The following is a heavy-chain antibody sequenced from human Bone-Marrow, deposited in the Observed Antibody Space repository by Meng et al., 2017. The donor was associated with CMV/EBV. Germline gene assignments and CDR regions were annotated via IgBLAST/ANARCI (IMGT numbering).Heavy chain of an antibody. CDR2: ISSSGSTI. CDR3: AKWVTIFGVVNPVDY. V-gene: IGHV3-48*03. Sequence: GGSLRLSCAASGFTFSSYEMNWVRQAPGKGLEWVSYISSSGSTIYYADSVKGRFTISRDNAKNSLYLQMNSLRAEDTAVYYCAKWVTIFGVVNPVDYWGQGTLVTVSS. D-gene: IGHD3-3*01. CDR1: GFTFSSYE. J-gene: IGHJ4*02.